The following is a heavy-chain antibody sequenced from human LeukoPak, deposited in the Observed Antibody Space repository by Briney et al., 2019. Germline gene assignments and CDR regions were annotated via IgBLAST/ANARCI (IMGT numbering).Heavy chain of an antibody. CDR1: GFTFSSYW. CDR3: ARVYSSSWYGDWFDP. D-gene: IGHD6-13*01. V-gene: IGHV3-7*01. Sequence: GGSVRRSCAASGFTFSSYWMSWLRQAPGKGLEWVANIKQDGSEKYYVDSVKGRFTISRDNAKNSLYLQMNSLKAEDTAVYCCARVYSSSWYGDWFDPLREGTMVTVSS. J-gene: IGHJ5*02. CDR2: IKQDGSEK.